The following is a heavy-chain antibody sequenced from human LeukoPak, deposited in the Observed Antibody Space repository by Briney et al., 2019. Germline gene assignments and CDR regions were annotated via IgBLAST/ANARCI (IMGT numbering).Heavy chain of an antibody. CDR1: GYTFTSYG. CDR3: ARDGCSGGSCSPYYYYYGMDV. J-gene: IGHJ6*02. CDR2: ISAYNGNT. Sequence: ASVKVSCKASGYTFTSYGLSWVRQAPGQGLEWMGWISAYNGNTNYAQKLQGRVTMTTDTSTSTAYMELRSLRSDDTAVYYCARDGCSGGSCSPYYYYYGMDVWGQGTTVTVSS. D-gene: IGHD2-15*01. V-gene: IGHV1-18*01.